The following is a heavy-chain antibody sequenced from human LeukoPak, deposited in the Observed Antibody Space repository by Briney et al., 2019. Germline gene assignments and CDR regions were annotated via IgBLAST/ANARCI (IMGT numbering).Heavy chain of an antibody. CDR3: ARARAVTSWLDP. CDR1: GGSISSYY. D-gene: IGHD4-17*01. J-gene: IGHJ5*02. CDR2: IYYSGST. Sequence: PSETLSLTCTVSGGSISSYYWSWIRQPPGKGLEWIGYIYYSGSTNYNPSLKSRVTISVDTSKNQFSLKLSPVTAADTAVYYCARARAVTSWLDPWGQGTLVPVSS. V-gene: IGHV4-59*01.